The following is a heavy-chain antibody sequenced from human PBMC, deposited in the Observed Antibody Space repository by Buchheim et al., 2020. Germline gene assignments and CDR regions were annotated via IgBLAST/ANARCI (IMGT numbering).Heavy chain of an antibody. CDR2: ISAYNGNT. CDR3: ARDRSHGDDFWSGYGPGWYFDL. CDR1: GYTFTSYG. D-gene: IGHD3-3*01. J-gene: IGHJ2*01. Sequence: QVQLVQSGAEVKKPGASVKVSCKASGYTFTSYGISWVRQAPGQGLEWMGWISAYNGNTNYAQKLQGRVTMTTDTSTSTAYMELRSLRSDDTAVYYCARDRSHGDDFWSGYGPGWYFDLWGRGTL. V-gene: IGHV1-18*01.